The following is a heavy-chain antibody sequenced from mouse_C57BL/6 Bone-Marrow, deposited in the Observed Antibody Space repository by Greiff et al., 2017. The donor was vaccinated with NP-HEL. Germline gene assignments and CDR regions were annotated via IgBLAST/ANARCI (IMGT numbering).Heavy chain of an antibody. CDR3: SITTVVADAMDY. D-gene: IGHD1-1*01. V-gene: IGHV14-4*01. J-gene: IGHJ4*01. CDR1: GFNIIDDY. CDR2: IDPENGDT. Sequence: EVQLQQSGAELVRPGASVKLSCTASGFNIIDDYMHWVKQRPEQGLEWIGWIDPENGDTEYASKFQGKATITADTSSNTAYLQLSSLTSEDTAVYYWSITTVVADAMDYWDQGTSVTVSS.